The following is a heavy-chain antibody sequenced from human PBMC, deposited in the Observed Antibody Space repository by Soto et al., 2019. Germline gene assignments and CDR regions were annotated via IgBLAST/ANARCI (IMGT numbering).Heavy chain of an antibody. CDR3: AKGGSGWFKNYYFDY. CDR1: GFTFSSYA. D-gene: IGHD6-19*01. Sequence: GGSLRLSCAASGFTFSSYAMSWVRQAPGKGLEWVSAISGSGGSTYYADSVKGRFTISRDNSKNTLYLQMNSLGAEDTAVYYCAKGGSGWFKNYYFDYWGQGTLVTVSS. V-gene: IGHV3-23*01. CDR2: ISGSGGST. J-gene: IGHJ4*02.